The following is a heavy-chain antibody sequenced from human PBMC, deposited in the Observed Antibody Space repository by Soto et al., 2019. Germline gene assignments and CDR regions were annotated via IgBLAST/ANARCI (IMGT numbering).Heavy chain of an antibody. CDR1: GGTFSSYA. J-gene: IGHJ4*02. CDR2: IIPIFGTA. V-gene: IGHV1-69*06. CDR3: AGTTYYYGSGSYPPDY. Sequence: SVKVSCKASGGTFSSYAISWVRQAPGQGLEWMGGIIPIFGTANYAQKFQGRVTITADKSTSTAYMELSSLRSEDTAVYHCAGTTYYYGSGSYPPDYWGQGTLVTVSS. D-gene: IGHD3-10*01.